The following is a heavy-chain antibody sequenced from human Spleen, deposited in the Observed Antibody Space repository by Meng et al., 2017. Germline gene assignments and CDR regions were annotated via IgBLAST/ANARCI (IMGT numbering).Heavy chain of an antibody. J-gene: IGHJ6*02. CDR3: VRSSLVCSGGSCYVDPCIYPHKIQLWGGYYYYGMDV. D-gene: IGHD2-15*01. V-gene: IGHV3-52*01. Sequence: GESLKISCAASGFTFSTSWMHWVCQAPEKGLEWVADIKCDGSEKYYVDSVKGRLTISRDNAKNSLYLQVNSLRAEDMTVYYCVRSSLVCSGGSCYVDPCIYPHKIQLWGGYYYYGMDVWGQGTTVTVSS. CDR2: IKCDGSEK. CDR1: GFTFSTSW.